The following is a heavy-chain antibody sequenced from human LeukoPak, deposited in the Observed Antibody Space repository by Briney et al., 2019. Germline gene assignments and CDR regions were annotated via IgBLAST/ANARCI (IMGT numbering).Heavy chain of an antibody. CDR1: GVTVSRNY. CDR3: ARDWRMATDY. J-gene: IGHJ4*02. CDR2: SYSGGST. V-gene: IGHV3-66*01. D-gene: IGHD5-12*01. Sequence: PGGCLRLSCAASGVTVSRNYISWVRPAPGGGGEWVSVSYSGGSTYYEDSVKGRFTISRDNSKNTLYIQMNSLRAEDTAVYYCARDWRMATDYWGQGTLVTVSS.